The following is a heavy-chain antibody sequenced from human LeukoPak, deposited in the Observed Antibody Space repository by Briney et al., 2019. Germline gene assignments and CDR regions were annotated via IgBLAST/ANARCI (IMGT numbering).Heavy chain of an antibody. CDR1: GFNFDRYT. CDR2: AGWAGGTT. CDR3: AKGSYYDSSGSFYFDY. J-gene: IGHJ4*02. Sequence: GGSLRLSCATSGFNFDRYTIHWVRQAPGKGLEWVSLAGWAGGTTFYSDSVRGRFTISRDNSKNTLYVQVNSLGTEDTAAYYCAKGSYYDSSGSFYFDYWGQGTLVTVSS. V-gene: IGHV3-43*01. D-gene: IGHD3-22*01.